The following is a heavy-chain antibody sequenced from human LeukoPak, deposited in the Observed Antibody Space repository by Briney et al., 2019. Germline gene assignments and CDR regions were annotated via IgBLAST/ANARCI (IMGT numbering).Heavy chain of an antibody. V-gene: IGHV4-34*01. CDR2: INHSGST. CDR1: GGSFSGYY. J-gene: IGHJ4*02. D-gene: IGHD3-10*01. CDR3: ATMAGPFDY. Sequence: PSETLSLTCAVYGGSFSGYYWSWIRQPPGKGLEWIGEINHSGSTNYNPSLKSRVTISVDTSKNQFSLKLSSVTAANTAVYYCATMAGPFDYWAQGTLVTVSS.